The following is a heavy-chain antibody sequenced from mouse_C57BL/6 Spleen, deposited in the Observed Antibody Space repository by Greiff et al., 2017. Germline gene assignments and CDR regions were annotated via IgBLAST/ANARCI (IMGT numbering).Heavy chain of an antibody. J-gene: IGHJ2*01. CDR3: ARSNLYYFDY. CDR1: GYAFSSSW. Sequence: VKLMESGPELVKPGASVKISCKASGYAFSSSWMNWVKQRPGKGLEWIGRIYPGDGDTNYNGKFKGKATLTADKSSSTAYMQLSSLTSEDSAVYFCARSNLYYFDYWGQGTTLTVSS. CDR2: IYPGDGDT. V-gene: IGHV1-82*01.